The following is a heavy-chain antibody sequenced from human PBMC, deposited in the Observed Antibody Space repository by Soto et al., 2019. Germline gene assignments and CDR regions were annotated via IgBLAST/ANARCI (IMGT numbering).Heavy chain of an antibody. CDR2: IYYSGST. D-gene: IGHD1-26*01. Sequence: LSLTCTVSGGSISSGGYYWSWIRQHPGKGLEWIGYIYYSGSTYYNPSLKSRVTISVDTSKNQFSLKLSSVTAADTAVYYCARYELRRHNWFDPWGQGTLVTVSS. CDR1: GGSISSGGYY. V-gene: IGHV4-31*03. CDR3: ARYELRRHNWFDP. J-gene: IGHJ5*02.